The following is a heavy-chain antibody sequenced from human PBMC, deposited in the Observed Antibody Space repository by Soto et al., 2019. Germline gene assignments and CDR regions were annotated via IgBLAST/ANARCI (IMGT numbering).Heavy chain of an antibody. V-gene: IGHV4-4*02. CDR3: ARVFSSGSGWMYYFDF. CDR2: IYYTGAT. J-gene: IGHJ4*02. Sequence: QVQLRESGPGLVEASGTLSLTCEVSTGSISSGNWWSWVRQPPGKGLEWIGEIYYTGATNYNPSLKSRITMTIDKSKDHFSLSLRSATAAETAVYYCARVFSSGSGWMYYFDFCGQRTLGCVSS. CDR1: TGSISSGNW. D-gene: IGHD6-25*01.